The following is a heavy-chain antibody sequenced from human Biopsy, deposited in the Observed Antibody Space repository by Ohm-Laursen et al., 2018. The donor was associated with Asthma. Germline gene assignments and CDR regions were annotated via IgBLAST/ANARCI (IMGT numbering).Heavy chain of an antibody. J-gene: IGHJ6*02. CDR3: ARDPHNSYLAPLRTKFNYYYYGMDV. CDR2: IIPVFGTA. D-gene: IGHD1-7*01. CDR1: GGTFSRYA. V-gene: IGHV1-69*13. Sequence: GASVKASCNASGGTFSRYAISWVRQAPGQGLEWMGGIIPVFGTANYAQKFQGRVTITADESTSTAYMELSSLRSEDTAVYYCARDPHNSYLAPLRTKFNYYYYGMDVWGQGTTVTVSS.